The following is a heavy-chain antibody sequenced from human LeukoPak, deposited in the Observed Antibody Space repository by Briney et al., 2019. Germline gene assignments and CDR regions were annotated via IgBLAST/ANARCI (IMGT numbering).Heavy chain of an antibody. Sequence: SQTLSLTCAISGDSVSSNSTACSWIRQSPSRGLEWLGRIYYRSKWYNDYALSVKSRITINPDTSKNQFSLQLNSVTAEDTAVYYCVRGGQGDGYSADEAFDFWGQGTVVTVSS. CDR1: GDSVSSNSTA. CDR2: IYYRSKWYN. J-gene: IGHJ3*01. D-gene: IGHD5-24*01. V-gene: IGHV6-1*01. CDR3: VRGGQGDGYSADEAFDF.